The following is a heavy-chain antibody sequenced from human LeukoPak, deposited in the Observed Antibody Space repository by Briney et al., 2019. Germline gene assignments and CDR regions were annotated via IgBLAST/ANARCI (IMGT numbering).Heavy chain of an antibody. Sequence: GSLRLSCAASGFTFSSYWMSWVRQAPGKGLEWVANIKQDGSEKYYVDSVKGRFTISRDNAKNSLYLQLNSLRAEDTAVYYCARAGVDFWSGSFFDYWGQGTLVTVSS. J-gene: IGHJ4*02. CDR1: GFTFSSYW. D-gene: IGHD3-3*01. CDR3: ARAGVDFWSGSFFDY. V-gene: IGHV3-7*01. CDR2: IKQDGSEK.